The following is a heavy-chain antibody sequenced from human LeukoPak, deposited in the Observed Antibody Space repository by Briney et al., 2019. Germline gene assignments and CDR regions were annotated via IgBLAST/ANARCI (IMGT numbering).Heavy chain of an antibody. CDR1: GFTFSNYA. J-gene: IGHJ4*02. CDR2: ISYDGSNK. Sequence: GRSLRLSCAASGFTFSNYAMHWVRQAPGKGLEWVALISYDGSNKYYADSVEGRFTISRDNSKNTLYLQMNSLRAEDTAVYYCARDSAYGSGSPTPDYWGQGTLVTVSS. D-gene: IGHD3-10*01. V-gene: IGHV3-30-3*01. CDR3: ARDSAYGSGSPTPDY.